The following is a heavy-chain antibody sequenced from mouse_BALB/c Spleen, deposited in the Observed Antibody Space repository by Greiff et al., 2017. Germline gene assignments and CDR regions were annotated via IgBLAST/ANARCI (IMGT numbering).Heavy chain of an antibody. CDR2: IDPENGNT. D-gene: IGHD1-1*01. V-gene: IGHV14-1*02. J-gene: IGHJ3*01. Sequence: EVQLQESGAELVRPGALVKLSCKASGFNIKDYYMHWVKQRPEQGLEWIGWIDPENGNTIYDPKFQGKASITADTSSNTAYLQLSSLTSEDTAVYYCARDYYYGSSSGAYWGQGTLVTVSA. CDR1: GFNIKDYY. CDR3: ARDYYYGSSSGAY.